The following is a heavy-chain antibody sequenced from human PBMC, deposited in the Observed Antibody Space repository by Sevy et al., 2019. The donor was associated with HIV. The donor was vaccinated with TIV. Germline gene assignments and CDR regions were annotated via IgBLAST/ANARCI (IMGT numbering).Heavy chain of an antibody. CDR2: IIPIFGTA. CDR3: ARFGPDSRRSFFDY. Sequence: ASVKVSCKASGGTFSSYAISWVRQAPGQGLEWMGGIIPIFGTANYAQKFQGRVTITADESTGTAYMELSSLRSEDTALYYCARFGPDSRRSFFDYWGQGTLVTVSS. V-gene: IGHV1-69*13. CDR1: GGTFSSYA. D-gene: IGHD3-10*01. J-gene: IGHJ4*02.